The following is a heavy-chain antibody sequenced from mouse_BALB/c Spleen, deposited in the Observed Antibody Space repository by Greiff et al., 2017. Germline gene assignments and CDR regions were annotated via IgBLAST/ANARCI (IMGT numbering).Heavy chain of an antibody. CDR2: IDPANGNT. Sequence: EVKLMESGAELVKPGASVKLSCTASGFNIKDTYMHWVKQRPEQGLEWIGRIDPANGNTKYDPKFQGKATITADTSSNTAYLQLSSLTSEDTAVYYCARGVDYFDYWGQGTTLTVSS. J-gene: IGHJ2*01. CDR3: ARGVDYFDY. V-gene: IGHV14-3*02. D-gene: IGHD1-1*01. CDR1: GFNIKDTY.